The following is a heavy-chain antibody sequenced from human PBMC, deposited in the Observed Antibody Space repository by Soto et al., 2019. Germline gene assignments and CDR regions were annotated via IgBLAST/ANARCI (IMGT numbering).Heavy chain of an antibody. CDR2: INHSGST. D-gene: IGHD4-17*01. V-gene: IGHV4-34*01. CDR3: ARMPYGDYALYYYYYYMDV. Sequence: ETLYLTRAVYGRSCSGAYCSWIRQPPGKGLEWIGEINHSGSTNYNPSLKSRVTISVDTSKNQFSLKLSSVTAADTAVYYCARMPYGDYALYYYYYYMDVWGKGTTVS. CDR1: GRSCSGAY. J-gene: IGHJ6*03.